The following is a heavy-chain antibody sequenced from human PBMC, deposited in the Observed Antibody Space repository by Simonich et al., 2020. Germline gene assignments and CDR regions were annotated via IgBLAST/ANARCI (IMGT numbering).Heavy chain of an antibody. D-gene: IGHD7-27*01. CDR2: INPKSGGT. CDR3: ARDLLTGDYSIRYFDL. V-gene: IGHV1-2*06. Sequence: QVQLVQSGAEVKKPGASVKVSCQASGYTFNGYYMHWVRQAPGQGLEWMGRINPKSGGTNYAQKLQGMVTMTRETSNSTAYMELSRLRSDDTAVYYCARDLLTGDYSIRYFDLWGRGTLVTVSS. J-gene: IGHJ2*01. CDR1: GYTFNGYY.